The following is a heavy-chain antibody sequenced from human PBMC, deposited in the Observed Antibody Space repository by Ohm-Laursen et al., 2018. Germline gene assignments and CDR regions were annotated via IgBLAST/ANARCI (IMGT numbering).Heavy chain of an antibody. CDR3: AGDRDGYKRYYYGMDV. Sequence: PSDTLSLTCAVSGGSVSSGSYYWSWIRQPPGKGLEWIGYIYYSGSTNYNPSLKSRVTISVDTSKNQFSLKLSSVTAADTAVYYCAGDRDGYKRYYYGMDVWGQGTTVTVSS. D-gene: IGHD5-24*01. V-gene: IGHV4-61*01. J-gene: IGHJ6*02. CDR2: IYYSGST. CDR1: GGSVSSGSYY.